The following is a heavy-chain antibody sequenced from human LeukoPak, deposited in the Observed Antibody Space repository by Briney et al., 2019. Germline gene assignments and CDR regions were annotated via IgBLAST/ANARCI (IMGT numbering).Heavy chain of an antibody. CDR2: IRYDGSNK. J-gene: IGHJ4*02. Sequence: PGGSLRLSCAASGFTFSSYGMHWVRQAPGKGLEWVAFIRYDGSNKYYADSVKGRFTISRDNSKNTLYLQMNSLRAEDTAVYYCAKDGGAAITMVRGVIDYWGQGTLVTVSS. CDR1: GFTFSSYG. CDR3: AKDGGAAITMVRGVIDY. D-gene: IGHD3-10*01. V-gene: IGHV3-30*02.